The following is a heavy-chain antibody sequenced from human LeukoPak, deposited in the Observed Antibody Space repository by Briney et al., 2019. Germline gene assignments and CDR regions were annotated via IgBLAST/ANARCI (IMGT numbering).Heavy chain of an antibody. J-gene: IGHJ3*02. Sequence: GESLKISCKGSGYSFTSYWICLGRQMPGEGLECMGIIYPGDSDTRYSPSFQGQVPISADKSIRPAYLQWSRLKASDTAMYYCARQVGILVRGVNAAFEGIWGQGTMVTVSS. D-gene: IGHD3-10*01. CDR2: IYPGDSDT. CDR3: ARQVGILVRGVNAAFEGI. V-gene: IGHV5-51*01. CDR1: GYSFTSYW.